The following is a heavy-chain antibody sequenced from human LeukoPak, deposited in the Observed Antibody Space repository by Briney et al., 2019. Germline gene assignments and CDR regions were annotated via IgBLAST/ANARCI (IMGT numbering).Heavy chain of an antibody. CDR3: ARTKRYYYGSGSFFWAFDI. CDR2: IYHSGST. D-gene: IGHD3-10*01. J-gene: IGHJ3*02. V-gene: IGHV4-4*02. Sequence: SETLSLTCAVSGGSISSSNWWSWVRQPPGKGLEWIGEIYHSGSTNYNPSLKSRVTISVDTSKNQFSLKLSSVTAADTAVYYCARTKRYYYGSGSFFWAFDIWGQGTMVTVSS. CDR1: GGSISSSNW.